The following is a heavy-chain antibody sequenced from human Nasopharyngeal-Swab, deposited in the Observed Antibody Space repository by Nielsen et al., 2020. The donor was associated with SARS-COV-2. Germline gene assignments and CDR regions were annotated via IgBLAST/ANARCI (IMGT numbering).Heavy chain of an antibody. CDR1: GFTFSSYA. J-gene: IGHJ4*02. Sequence: GESLKISCAASGFTFSSYAMSWVRQAPGKGLEWVSAISGSGGSTYYADSVKGRFTIPRDKSKNTLYLQMNSLRAEDTAVYYFAKVSPPGRDYHDSSGYYYPPLFDYWGQGTLVTVSS. CDR2: ISGSGGST. D-gene: IGHD3-22*01. CDR3: AKVSPPGRDYHDSSGYYYPPLFDY. V-gene: IGHV3-23*01.